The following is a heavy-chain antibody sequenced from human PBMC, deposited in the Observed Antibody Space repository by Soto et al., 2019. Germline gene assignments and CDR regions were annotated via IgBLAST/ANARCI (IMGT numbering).Heavy chain of an antibody. CDR2: IIPIFDTA. Sequence: QAQLVQSGAEVKKPGSSVKVSCKTSGGTFSNYAFIWVRQAPGQGLEWTGGIIPIFDTAKYSQRFLDRVTITADKSTSTVYMELRSLTAEDTAVYYCARASNYYGSGWISHFDLWGQGTQVTVTS. D-gene: IGHD3-10*01. CDR1: GGTFSNYA. V-gene: IGHV1-69*06. J-gene: IGHJ4*02. CDR3: ARASNYYGSGWISHFDL.